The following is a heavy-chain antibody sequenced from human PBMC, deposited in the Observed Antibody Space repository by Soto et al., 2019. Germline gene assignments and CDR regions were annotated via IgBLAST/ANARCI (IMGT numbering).Heavy chain of an antibody. Sequence: QVQLVQSGAEEKKPGASVKVSCKASGYTFTGYAMHWVRQAPGQRLEWMGWINADNGNTKYSQKFQGRVAITRDTSASTAYMELSSLRSEDTAVYYCARAVAVAADFDYWGQGTLVTVSS. CDR2: INADNGNT. V-gene: IGHV1-3*05. D-gene: IGHD6-19*01. CDR1: GYTFTGYA. J-gene: IGHJ4*02. CDR3: ARAVAVAADFDY.